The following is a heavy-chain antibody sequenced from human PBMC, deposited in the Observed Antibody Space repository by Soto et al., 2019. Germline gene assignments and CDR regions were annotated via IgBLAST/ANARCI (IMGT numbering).Heavy chain of an antibody. CDR1: GYTFTSYC. Sequence: QVHLLQSGAEVKKPGASLKVSCKASGYTFTSYCITWVRQAPGQGLECMGWISAENGNTDYAQKLRGRVFVTGGTSPSIAFMEPRGLISDVTAVYYCARGRYGDYWGQGARVTVSS. CDR3: ARGRYGDY. CDR2: ISAENGNT. V-gene: IGHV1-18*01. J-gene: IGHJ4*02. D-gene: IGHD1-1*01.